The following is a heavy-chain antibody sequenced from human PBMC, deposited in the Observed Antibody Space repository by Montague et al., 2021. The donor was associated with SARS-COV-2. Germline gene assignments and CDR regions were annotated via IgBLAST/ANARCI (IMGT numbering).Heavy chain of an antibody. D-gene: IGHD1-20*01. CDR3: ARDLGYNWNYYYYYGMDV. CDR1: GGSFSPYY. CDR2: IDHSGNT. J-gene: IGHJ6*02. V-gene: IGHV4-34*01. Sequence: SETLSLTCAVYGGSFSPYYWAWIRQSPGKGLEWIGNIDHSGNTNYNPSLKSRVSISVDTSSSQFSLKLSSVTAADTAVYYCARDLGYNWNYYYYYGMDVWGQGTTVTVSS.